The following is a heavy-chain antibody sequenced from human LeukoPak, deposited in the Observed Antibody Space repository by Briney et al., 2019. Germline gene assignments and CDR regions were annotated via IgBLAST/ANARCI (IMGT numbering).Heavy chain of an antibody. CDR2: IYSGGST. Sequence: GGSLRLSCAASGFTVSSNYMSWVRQVPGKGLEWVSVIYSGGSTHYADSVKGRFTISRDNSKNTLYLQMNSLRAEDTAVYHCARAGIAADLDYWGQGTLVTVSS. D-gene: IGHD6-25*01. V-gene: IGHV3-53*01. CDR3: ARAGIAADLDY. J-gene: IGHJ4*02. CDR1: GFTVSSNY.